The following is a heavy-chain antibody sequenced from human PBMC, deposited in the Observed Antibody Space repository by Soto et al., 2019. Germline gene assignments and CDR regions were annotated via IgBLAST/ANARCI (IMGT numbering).Heavy chain of an antibody. D-gene: IGHD1-1*01. CDR3: PRDYNYGFDY. V-gene: IGHV3-48*01. Sequence: GGSLRLSCAASGFTLSTYSVNWVRQAPGKGLEWISYIRSSSTTIFYADSVKGRFTISADIARNSLYLQMSNLRAEDTAVYYCPRDYNYGFDYWRQRTLVTTSS. CDR1: GFTLSTYS. J-gene: IGHJ4*02. CDR2: IRSSSTTI.